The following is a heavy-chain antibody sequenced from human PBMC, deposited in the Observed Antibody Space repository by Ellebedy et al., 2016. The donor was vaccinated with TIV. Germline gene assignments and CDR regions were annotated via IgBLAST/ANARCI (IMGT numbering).Heavy chain of an antibody. D-gene: IGHD6-19*01. CDR2: MNPNSGNT. CDR1: GYTFTSYD. J-gene: IGHJ4*02. CDR3: ARDQGWEVAGTTRFDC. Sequence: AASVKVSCKASGYTFTSYDINWVRQATGQGLEWMGWMNPNSGNTGYAQKFQGRVTMTRNTSISTAYMELSSLRSEDTAVYYCARDQGWEVAGTTRFDCWGQGTLVTVSS. V-gene: IGHV1-8*01.